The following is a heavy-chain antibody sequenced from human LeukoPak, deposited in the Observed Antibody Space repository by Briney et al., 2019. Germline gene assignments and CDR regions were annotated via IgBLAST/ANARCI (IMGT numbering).Heavy chain of an antibody. V-gene: IGHV3-74*01. J-gene: IGHJ6*03. D-gene: IGHD1-26*01. CDR1: GFTFKDSW. CDR3: AKSGRAVGAMKNYHYYYMDV. Sequence: GGSLRLSCKASGFTFKDSWMYWVRQAPGQGLLWVSRINGDGSDISYVDSVKGRFTISRDNSKNTLYLQMNSLRAEDTAVYYCAKSGRAVGAMKNYHYYYMDVWGKGTTVTVSS. CDR2: INGDGSDI.